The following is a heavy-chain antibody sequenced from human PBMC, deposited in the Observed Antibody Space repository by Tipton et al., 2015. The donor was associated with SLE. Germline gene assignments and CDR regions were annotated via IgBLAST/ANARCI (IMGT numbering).Heavy chain of an antibody. CDR3: ARVLGVVKSYYMDV. CDR1: GGSISSGSYY. D-gene: IGHD3-3*01. CDR2: IYTSGST. J-gene: IGHJ6*03. V-gene: IGHV4-61*02. Sequence: TLSFTCTVSGGSISSGSYYWSWIRQPAGKGLEWIGRIYTSGSTNYNPSLKSRVTISVDTSKNQFSLKLSSVTAADTAVYYCARVLGVVKSYYMDVWGKGTTVTVSS.